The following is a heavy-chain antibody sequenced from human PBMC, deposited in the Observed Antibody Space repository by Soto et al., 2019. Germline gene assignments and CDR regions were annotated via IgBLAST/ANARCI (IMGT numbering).Heavy chain of an antibody. J-gene: IGHJ5*02. CDR1: GGSFSSYY. Sequence: LSLTCDVYGGSFSSYYWNWIRQPPGKGLEWLGEINRSGSTNYNPSLEGRATISLDTSKTQFSLKLTSMTAADTAVYYCARGEGRLVGTWFDPWGQGTLVTVSS. CDR3: ARGEGRLVGTWFDP. CDR2: INRSGST. D-gene: IGHD5-12*01. V-gene: IGHV4-34*01.